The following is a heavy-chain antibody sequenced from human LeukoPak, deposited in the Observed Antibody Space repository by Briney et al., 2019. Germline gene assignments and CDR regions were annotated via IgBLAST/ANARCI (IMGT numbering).Heavy chain of an antibody. V-gene: IGHV3-23*01. CDR1: GFTFSSYA. CDR3: ARDHCSGGSCYFDY. J-gene: IGHJ4*02. Sequence: GGSLRLSCAASGFTFSSYAMSWVRQAPGKGLEWVSVISGSGGTTYYGDSVKGRFTISRDNSKNTLYLQMNSLRAEDTAVYYCARDHCSGGSCYFDYWGQGTLVTVSS. D-gene: IGHD2-15*01. CDR2: ISGSGGTT.